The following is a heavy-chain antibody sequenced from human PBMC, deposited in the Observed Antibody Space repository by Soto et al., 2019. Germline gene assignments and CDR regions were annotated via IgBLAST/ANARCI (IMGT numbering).Heavy chain of an antibody. CDR3: ARYCSGGSCYFRDAFDI. Sequence: QVQLVQSGAEVKKPGSSVKVSCKASGGTFSSYAISWVRQAPGQGLEWMGGIIPIFGTANYAQKFQGRATITADESTSTAYMELSSLRSEDTAVYYCARYCSGGSCYFRDAFDIWGQGTMVTVSS. D-gene: IGHD2-15*01. J-gene: IGHJ3*02. CDR1: GGTFSSYA. CDR2: IIPIFGTA. V-gene: IGHV1-69*01.